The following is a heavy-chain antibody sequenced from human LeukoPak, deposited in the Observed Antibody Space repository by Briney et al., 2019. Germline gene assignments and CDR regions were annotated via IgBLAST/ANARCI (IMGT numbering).Heavy chain of an antibody. D-gene: IGHD5-18*01. CDR3: ARDPGYSYGSGC. CDR1: GFTFSSYG. J-gene: IGHJ4*02. CDR2: ISGSGGST. Sequence: GGSLRLSCAASGFTFSSYGMSWVRQAPGKGLEWVSAISGSGGSTYYADSVKGRFTISRDNAKNSLYLQMNSLRAEDTAVYYCARDPGYSYGSGCWGQGTLVTVTS. V-gene: IGHV3-23*01.